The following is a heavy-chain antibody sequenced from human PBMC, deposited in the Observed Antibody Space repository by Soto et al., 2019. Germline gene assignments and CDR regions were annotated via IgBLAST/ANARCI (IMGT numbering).Heavy chain of an antibody. CDR1: GFIVSDTY. V-gene: IGHV3-66*01. J-gene: IGHJ3*02. CDR3: ASEPRYCRGGSCSITGDAYDI. Sequence: EVQLVESGGGLVQPGGSLRLSCTASGFIVSDTYVNWVRQAPGKGLEWVSVISNRGDTHYADSVRGRFSLSRDISENTLHLQMNNLSVQDTAVYYCASEPRYCRGGSCSITGDAYDIWGQGTMVTVSS. D-gene: IGHD2-15*01. CDR2: ISNRGDT.